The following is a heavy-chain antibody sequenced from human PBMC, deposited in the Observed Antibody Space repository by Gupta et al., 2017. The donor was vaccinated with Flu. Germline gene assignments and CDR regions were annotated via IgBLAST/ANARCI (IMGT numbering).Heavy chain of an antibody. J-gene: IGHJ4*02. D-gene: IGHD1-1*01. V-gene: IGHV3-15*01. CDR1: GFQFGTPW. Sequence: EGHLLDSGGGLVKPGGSLRLPCEASGFQFGTPWMGWFPQPPGRGLRWGGGIRSIVRGARADHAVPVMGRLTISRDECRVFLGMTSLTAEDTAVYYCATDKTCDGKGRSFDKWGQGTLVSVSS. CDR2: IRSIVRGARA. CDR3: ATDKTCDGKGRSFDK.